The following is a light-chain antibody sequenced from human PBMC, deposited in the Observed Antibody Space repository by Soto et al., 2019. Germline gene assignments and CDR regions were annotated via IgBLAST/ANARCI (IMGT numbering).Light chain of an antibody. J-gene: IGKJ4*01. CDR3: QQYGSSPLT. Sequence: IVLTQSPGTLSLSPGERATLSCRASQSVGSSYLAWYQQKPGQAPRLLIYDASNRATGIPDRFGGSGSGTDFTLTISRLEPEDFAVYYCQQYGSSPLTCGGGTRVEIK. CDR1: QSVGSSY. CDR2: DAS. V-gene: IGKV3-20*01.